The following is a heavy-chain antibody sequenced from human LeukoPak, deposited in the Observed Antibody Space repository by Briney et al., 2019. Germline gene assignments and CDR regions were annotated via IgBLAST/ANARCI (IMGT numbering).Heavy chain of an antibody. Sequence: SETLSLTCAVSGGSISSGGYSWSWIRQPPGKGLEWIRYIYHSGSTYYNPSLKSRVTISVDRSKNQFSLKLSSVTAADTAVYYCASCSGGSCVFDYWGQGTLVTVSS. D-gene: IGHD2-15*01. CDR2: IYHSGST. V-gene: IGHV4-30-2*01. CDR1: GGSISSGGYS. J-gene: IGHJ4*02. CDR3: ASCSGGSCVFDY.